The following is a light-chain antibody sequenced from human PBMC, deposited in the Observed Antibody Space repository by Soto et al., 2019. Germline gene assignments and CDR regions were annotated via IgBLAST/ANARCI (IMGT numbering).Light chain of an antibody. V-gene: IGLV2-11*01. CDR3: CSYAGSYTFV. J-gene: IGLJ2*01. CDR2: DVS. CDR1: SREVGGYNS. Sequence: QSAVTKRRSVSGSPGQSVTILCTGTSREVGGYNSVSWYQKHPGKAPKLMIYDVSKRPSGVPDRFSGSKSGNTASLTISGLQAEDEADYYCCSYAGSYTFVFGGGTKLTVL.